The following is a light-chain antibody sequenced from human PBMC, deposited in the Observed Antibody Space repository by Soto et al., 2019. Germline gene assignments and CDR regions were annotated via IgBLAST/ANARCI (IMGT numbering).Light chain of an antibody. Sequence: QSALTQPRSVSGSPGQSVIISCTGTSSDVSIYDYVSWYQQHPGKAPKLIIYDVTERPSGVPDRFSGSKSGNTASLTISGLQAEDEADYYCCSYAGIYTFVFGTGTRSPS. CDR3: CSYAGIYTFV. J-gene: IGLJ1*01. CDR2: DVT. V-gene: IGLV2-11*01. CDR1: SSDVSIYDY.